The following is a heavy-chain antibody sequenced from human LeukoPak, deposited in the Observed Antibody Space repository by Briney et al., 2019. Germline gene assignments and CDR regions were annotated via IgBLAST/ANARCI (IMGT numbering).Heavy chain of an antibody. CDR1: GFTFSDYY. V-gene: IGHV3-11*01. CDR3: ARVVYCSGGSCHIFAFDI. Sequence: GGSLRLSCEASGFTFSDYYMSWIRQAPGKGLEWVSYISGSGSTIFYADSVRGRFTISRDNAENSLYLQMNSLRAEDTAVYYCARVVYCSGGSCHIFAFDIWGQGTMVTVSS. CDR2: ISGSGSTI. J-gene: IGHJ3*02. D-gene: IGHD2-15*01.